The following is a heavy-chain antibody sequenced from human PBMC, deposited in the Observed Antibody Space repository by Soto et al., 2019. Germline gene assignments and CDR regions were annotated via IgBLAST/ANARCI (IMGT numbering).Heavy chain of an antibody. V-gene: IGHV1-69*13. J-gene: IGHJ5*02. D-gene: IGHD6-13*01. Sequence: SVKVSCKASGGTFSSYAISWVRQAPGQGLEWMGGIIPIFGTANYAQKFQGRVTITADESTSTAYMELSSLRSEDTAVYYCARDLKIAAAGRGEWFDPWGQGTQVTVSS. CDR2: IIPIFGTA. CDR1: GGTFSSYA. CDR3: ARDLKIAAAGRGEWFDP.